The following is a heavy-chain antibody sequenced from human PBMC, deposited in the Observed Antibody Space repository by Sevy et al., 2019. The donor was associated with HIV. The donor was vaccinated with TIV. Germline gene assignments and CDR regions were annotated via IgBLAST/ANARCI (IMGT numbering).Heavy chain of an antibody. J-gene: IGHJ4*02. Sequence: ASVKVSCTVSGYTLTKLSMHWVRQAPGKGPEWLGTFDPEDGDPEDGETVYAQKFQDRVIMTDDISTDTAYMELSSLTSEDTAVYYCATTKDYYGSSGYPFDDWGQGTLVTVSS. V-gene: IGHV1-24*01. CDR2: FDPEDGDPEDGET. CDR3: ATTKDYYGSSGYPFDD. D-gene: IGHD3-22*01. CDR1: GYTLTKLS.